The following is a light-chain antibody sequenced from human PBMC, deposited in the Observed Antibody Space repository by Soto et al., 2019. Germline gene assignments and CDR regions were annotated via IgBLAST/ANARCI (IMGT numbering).Light chain of an antibody. J-gene: IGKJ1*01. CDR2: DAS. V-gene: IGKV1-33*01. Sequence: DLQITQSPSSLSASVLYRVTITCQASQAINNYLHWYQQKPGKAPKLLIYDASNLEKGAPSRFSGSGSGTDFTFDISSLQPEDVATYYCQHHHNLPHFGQGTKVDIK. CDR3: QHHHNLPH. CDR1: QAINNY.